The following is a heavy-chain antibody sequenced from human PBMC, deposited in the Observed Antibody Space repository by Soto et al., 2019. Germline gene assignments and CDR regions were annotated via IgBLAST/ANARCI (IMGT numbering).Heavy chain of an antibody. Sequence: ASVKVSCKVSGYTLTELSMHWVRQAPGKGLEWMGGFDPEDGETIYAQKFQGRVTMTEDTSTDTAYMELSSLRSEDTAVYYCATYMPRTTGYYPIDYWGQGTLVTVSS. V-gene: IGHV1-24*01. CDR2: FDPEDGET. D-gene: IGHD3-9*01. J-gene: IGHJ4*02. CDR1: GYTLTELS. CDR3: ATYMPRTTGYYPIDY.